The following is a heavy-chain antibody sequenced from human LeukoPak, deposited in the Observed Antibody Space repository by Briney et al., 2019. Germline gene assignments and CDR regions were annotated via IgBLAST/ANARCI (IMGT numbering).Heavy chain of an antibody. J-gene: IGHJ4*02. V-gene: IGHV1-18*01. CDR3: ARVPGGRILEWLSHASYFDY. CDR1: SYTFTSYG. CDR2: ISAYNGNT. Sequence: ASVKVSCKASSYTFTSYGISWVRQAPGQGLEWMGCISAYNGNTNYAQKLQGRVTMTTDTSTSTAYMELRSLRSDDTAVYYCARVPGGRILEWLSHASYFDYWGQGTLVTVSS. D-gene: IGHD3-3*01.